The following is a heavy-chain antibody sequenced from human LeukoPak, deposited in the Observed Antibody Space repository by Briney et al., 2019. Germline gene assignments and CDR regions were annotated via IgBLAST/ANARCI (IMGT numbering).Heavy chain of an antibody. Sequence: SSVKVSCKASGYTFTGYYIHWVGQAPGKGREWMGWTNPNRGGTNYAKKFQGRVNTPRDTTTSTAYMELSRLRPDDTAVYYCARIAAADTIYNNWFDPSGQGTLVTVSS. CDR2: TNPNRGGT. V-gene: IGHV1-2*02. J-gene: IGHJ5*02. CDR3: ARIAAADTIYNNWFDP. D-gene: IGHD6-13*01. CDR1: GYTFTGYY.